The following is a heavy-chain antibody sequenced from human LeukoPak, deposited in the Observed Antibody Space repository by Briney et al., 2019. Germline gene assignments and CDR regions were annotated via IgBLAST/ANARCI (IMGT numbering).Heavy chain of an antibody. V-gene: IGHV4-34*01. J-gene: IGHJ5*02. Sequence: SETLSLTCAVYGGSFSGYYWSWIRQPPGKGLEWIGEINHSGSTNYNPSLKSRVTISVDTSKNQFSLKLSSVTAADTAVYYCARASYDWYPEGSNWFDPWGQGTLVTVSS. CDR3: ARASYDWYPEGSNWFDP. CDR1: GGSFSGYY. D-gene: IGHD3-9*01. CDR2: INHSGST.